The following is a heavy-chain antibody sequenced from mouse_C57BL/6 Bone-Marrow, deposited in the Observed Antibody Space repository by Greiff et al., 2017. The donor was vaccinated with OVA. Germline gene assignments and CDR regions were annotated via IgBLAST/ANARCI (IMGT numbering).Heavy chain of an antibody. CDR1: GYTFTSYW. CDR3: TRKGGGYFDV. Sequence: VQLQQPGAELVKPGASVKLSCKASGYTFTSYWMHWVKQRPGQGLEWLGMIHPNSGSTNYHEQFKSKATLTVDKSSSTAYMQLSSLTSEDSAVYYCTRKGGGYFDVWGTGTTVTVSS. CDR2: IHPNSGST. V-gene: IGHV1-64*01. J-gene: IGHJ1*03.